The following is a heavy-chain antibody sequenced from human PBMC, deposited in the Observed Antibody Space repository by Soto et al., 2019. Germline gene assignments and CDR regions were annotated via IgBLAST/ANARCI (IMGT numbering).Heavy chain of an antibody. J-gene: IGHJ6*02. Sequence: ASVKVSCKASGYTFTGYYMHWVRQAPGQGLEWMGWINPNSGGTNYAQKFQGRVTMTRDTSISTAYMELSRLRSDDTAVYYCARDLRLRGSGWYGYYYYGMDVWGQGTTVTVSS. CDR1: GYTFTGYY. CDR2: INPNSGGT. CDR3: ARDLRLRGSGWYGYYYYGMDV. D-gene: IGHD6-19*01. V-gene: IGHV1-2*02.